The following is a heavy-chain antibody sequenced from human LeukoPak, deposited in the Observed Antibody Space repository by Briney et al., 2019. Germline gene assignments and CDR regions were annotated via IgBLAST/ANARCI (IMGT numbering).Heavy chain of an antibody. CDR3: TRGLSPIFGVADY. Sequence: GGSLRLSCAASGFTFSSYLMSWVRQAPGKGLEWVANIKQDGSEKYYVDSVKGRFTISRDNAKNSLYLQMNSLRAEYTAVYYCTRGLSPIFGVADYWGQGTLVTVSS. CDR1: GFTFSSYL. D-gene: IGHD3-3*01. J-gene: IGHJ4*02. V-gene: IGHV3-7*01. CDR2: IKQDGSEK.